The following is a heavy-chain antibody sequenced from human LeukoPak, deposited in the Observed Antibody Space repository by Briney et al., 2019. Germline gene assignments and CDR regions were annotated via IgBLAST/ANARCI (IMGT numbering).Heavy chain of an antibody. D-gene: IGHD1-1*01. Sequence: PSETLSLTCTVSGGSISSGFYWGWIRQPPGKRLEWIGSNYHSGSTHYNSSLKSRVTISGDTSKNQLSLKLSAVTAADTAVYYCARGVGLTQGGTFDYWGQGTLVTVSS. J-gene: IGHJ4*02. CDR2: NYHSGST. CDR1: GGSISSGFY. V-gene: IGHV4-38-2*02. CDR3: ARGVGLTQGGTFDY.